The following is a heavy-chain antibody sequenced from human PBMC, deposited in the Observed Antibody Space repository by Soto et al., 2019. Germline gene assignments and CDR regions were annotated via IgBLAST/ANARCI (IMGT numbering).Heavy chain of an antibody. CDR2: ITPVFGTA. CDR1: ADTFNSYS. CDR3: ARSLEGTAVTNWFDP. J-gene: IGHJ5*02. D-gene: IGHD4-17*01. V-gene: IGHV1-69*01. Sequence: QVQLVQSGAEVKKPGSSVKVSCKASADTFNSYSLSWLRQAPGQRLECMGGITPVFGTADYAQSFEDRLTITADDSTSTVYMELSSLRSDDTAVYYCARSLEGTAVTNWFDPWCQGALVTVSS.